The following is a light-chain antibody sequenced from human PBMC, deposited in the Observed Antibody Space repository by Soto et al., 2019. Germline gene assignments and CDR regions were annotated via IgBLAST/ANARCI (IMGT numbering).Light chain of an antibody. Sequence: EIVLKPSPAHLSLSPVEISTLSCIAIQSVGSFLAWYQHKPGQAPRLLIYDTSIRATGIPARFSGSGSGTDVTLTISSREPEDFAVYYCQQRKCWPTTLTFGQGTRLDIK. CDR1: QSVGSF. J-gene: IGKJ5*01. CDR3: QQRKCWPTTLT. V-gene: IGKV3-11*01. CDR2: DTS.